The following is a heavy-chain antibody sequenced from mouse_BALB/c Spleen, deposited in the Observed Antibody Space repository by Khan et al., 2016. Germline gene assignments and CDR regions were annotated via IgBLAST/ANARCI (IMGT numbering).Heavy chain of an antibody. CDR2: INTYSGES. J-gene: IGHJ1*01. Sequence: QSQLVQSGPELKRPGKTVKISCKASGYTFTNYGINWVKQAPGKGLKWMGWINTYSGESTYADDFKGRFAFSLEPSANTAYLQINNLKNEDTATYFCARYRYYYGSSRYFDVWGAGTTVTVSS. V-gene: IGHV9-3-1*01. D-gene: IGHD1-1*01. CDR3: ARYRYYYGSSRYFDV. CDR1: GYTFTNYG.